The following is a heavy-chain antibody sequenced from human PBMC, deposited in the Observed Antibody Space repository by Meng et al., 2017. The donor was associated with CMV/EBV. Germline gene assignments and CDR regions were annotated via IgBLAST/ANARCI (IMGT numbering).Heavy chain of an antibody. V-gene: IGHV3-21*01. CDR2: ISSSSSYI. J-gene: IGHJ5*02. CDR3: ARESTGDWFDP. Sequence: EVQLVESGGGLVKPGGSLRLSCAASGFSFSSYSMNWVRQAPGKGLEWVSSISSSSSYIYYADSVKGRFTISRDNAKNSLYLQMNSLRAEDTAVYYCARESTGDWFDPWGQGTLVTVSS. CDR1: GFSFSSYS. D-gene: IGHD7-27*01.